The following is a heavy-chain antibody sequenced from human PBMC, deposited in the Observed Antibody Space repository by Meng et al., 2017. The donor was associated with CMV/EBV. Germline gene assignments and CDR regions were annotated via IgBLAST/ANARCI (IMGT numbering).Heavy chain of an antibody. CDR1: GFTFDDYA. CDR2: ISWNSGSI. V-gene: IGHV3-9*01. D-gene: IGHD3-3*01. Sequence: SLKISCAASGFTFDDYAMHWVRQAPGKGLEWVSGISWNSGSIGYADSVKGRFTISRDNAKNSLYLQMNSLRAEDTAVYYCARDYDFWSGFLDYWGQGTLVTVSS. J-gene: IGHJ4*02. CDR3: ARDYDFWSGFLDY.